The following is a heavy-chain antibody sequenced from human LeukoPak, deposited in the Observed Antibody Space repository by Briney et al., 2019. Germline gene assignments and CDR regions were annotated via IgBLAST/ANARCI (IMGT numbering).Heavy chain of an antibody. Sequence: GGSLRLSCAASGFTFTGHNMNWVRQAPGKGLEWVSSISSSSSYIYYADSVKGRFTISRDNAKNSLYLQMNSLRAEDTAVYYCARVRYYYDSSGFDYWGQGTLVTVSS. CDR1: GFTFTGHN. V-gene: IGHV3-21*01. D-gene: IGHD3-22*01. CDR3: ARVRYYYDSSGFDY. CDR2: ISSSSSYI. J-gene: IGHJ4*02.